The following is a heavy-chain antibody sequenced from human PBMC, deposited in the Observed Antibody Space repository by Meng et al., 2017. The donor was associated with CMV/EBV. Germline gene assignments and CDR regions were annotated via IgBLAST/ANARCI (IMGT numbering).Heavy chain of an antibody. V-gene: IGHV4-39*01. D-gene: IGHD3-10*01. J-gene: IGHJ4*02. CDR2: IYYSGST. CDR3: VSGSDS. Sequence: LHLTCTVSGGSISSSCYYWCWLRQPPWKGLEWIGSIYYSGSTYYNPSLKSRVTISVDTSKNQFSLKLSSVTAADTAVYYCVSGSDSWGQGTLVTVSS. CDR1: GGSISSSCYY.